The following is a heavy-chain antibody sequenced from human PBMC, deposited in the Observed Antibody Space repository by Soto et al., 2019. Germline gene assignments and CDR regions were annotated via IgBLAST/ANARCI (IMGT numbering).Heavy chain of an antibody. CDR2: ISGSGGST. V-gene: IGHV3-23*01. D-gene: IGHD3-16*01. CDR3: AKGGWGYYYYGMDV. J-gene: IGHJ6*02. Sequence: EVQLLESGGGLVQPGGSLRLSCAASGFTFSSYAMSWVRQAPGKGLEWVSAISGSGGSTYYADSVKGRFTISRDNSKNTLYLQMNRLRAEDTAVYYCAKGGWGYYYYGMDVWGQGTTVTVSS. CDR1: GFTFSSYA.